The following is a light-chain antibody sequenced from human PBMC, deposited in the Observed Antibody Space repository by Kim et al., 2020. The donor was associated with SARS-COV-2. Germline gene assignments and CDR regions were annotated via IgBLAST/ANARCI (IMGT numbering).Light chain of an antibody. Sequence: DIQMTQSPSSLSASVGDRVTITCRSSQSISGYLNWYQQRPGRAPELLIFAASTLQSGVPSRFSGNGSGTEFALTISSLQHVDFATYYCQQSYSSPRTFGQGTKVEIK. CDR1: QSISGY. CDR3: QQSYSSPRT. J-gene: IGKJ1*01. V-gene: IGKV1-39*01. CDR2: AAS.